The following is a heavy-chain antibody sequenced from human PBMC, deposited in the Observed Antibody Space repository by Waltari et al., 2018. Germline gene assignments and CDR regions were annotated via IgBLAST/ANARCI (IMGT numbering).Heavy chain of an antibody. Sequence: EVQLVESGGGLVQPGGSLRLSCAASGFTFSSYAMSWVSQAPGKGLEWVSAISGSGGSTYYADPVKGRFTISRDNSKNTLYLQMNSLRAEDTAVYYCAKGPSYYYDSSGYRPVVPFDYWGQGTLVTVSS. D-gene: IGHD3-22*01. V-gene: IGHV3-23*04. CDR2: ISGSGGST. J-gene: IGHJ4*02. CDR3: AKGPSYYYDSSGYRPVVPFDY. CDR1: GFTFSSYA.